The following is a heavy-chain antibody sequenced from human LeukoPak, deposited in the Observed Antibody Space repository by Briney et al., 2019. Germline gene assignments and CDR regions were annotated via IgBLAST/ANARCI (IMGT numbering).Heavy chain of an antibody. CDR2: VHPGGSVK. CDR1: GITFSSFW. J-gene: IGHJ4*02. V-gene: IGHV3-7*01. D-gene: IGHD3-10*01. Sequence: GGSLRLSCAASGITFSSFWMSWVRQTPGKGLEWVANVHPGGSVKHYVDSVKGRFTISRDNADNSLYLQMNSLRVEDTAAYYCARDGHASGSHDYWGQGSLVTVSS. CDR3: ARDGHASGSHDY.